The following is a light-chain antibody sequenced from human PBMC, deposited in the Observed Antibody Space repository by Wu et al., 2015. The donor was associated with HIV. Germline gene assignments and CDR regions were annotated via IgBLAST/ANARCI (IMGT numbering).Light chain of an antibody. Sequence: DIQMTQSPSSLSASIGDRVTITCRTSQGISNYLAWYQQKPGKVPRVLIYSASTLQSGVPSRFSGSGYGTDFTLTISSPQPEDVATYYCQKYNVAPWTFGQGTKVEIK. J-gene: IGKJ1*01. CDR2: SAS. CDR1: QGISNY. CDR3: QKYNVAPWT. V-gene: IGKV1-27*01.